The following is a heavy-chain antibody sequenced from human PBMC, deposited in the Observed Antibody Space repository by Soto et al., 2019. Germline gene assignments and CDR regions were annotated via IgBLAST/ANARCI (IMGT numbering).Heavy chain of an antibody. V-gene: IGHV3-30*18. CDR3: AKDQASGQGSFDS. CDR1: GFTINIYG. J-gene: IGHJ4*02. Sequence: WESLSLSCAVSGFTINIYGMHWVRQAPDKGLEWVALISYDGSNQYYADSVKGRFTISRDNSKNTLFLQMNSLRADDTAVYYCAKDQASGQGSFDSWGQGTLVTVSS. CDR2: ISYDGSNQ.